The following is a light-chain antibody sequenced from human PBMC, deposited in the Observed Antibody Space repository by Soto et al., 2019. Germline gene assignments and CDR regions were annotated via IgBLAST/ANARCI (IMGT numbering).Light chain of an antibody. J-gene: IGLJ1*01. CDR2: EVS. CDR1: SSDVVRYNL. Sequence: SVLTRPASVSCSPGQSITIAYTGTSSDVVRYNLVSWYQQHPGKAPKLMIYEVSKRPSGVSNRFSGSKSGNTASLTISGLQAEDEADYCCSYAGSSTGYVFGTGTKVTVL. V-gene: IGLV2-23*02. CDR3: CSYAGSSTGYV.